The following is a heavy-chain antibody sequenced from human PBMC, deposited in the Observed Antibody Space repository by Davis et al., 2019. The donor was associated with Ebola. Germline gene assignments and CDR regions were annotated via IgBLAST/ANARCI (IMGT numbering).Heavy chain of an antibody. J-gene: IGHJ3*02. V-gene: IGHV1-8*01. CDR3: ARTSIVGTTTTASDI. D-gene: IGHD1-26*01. CDR2: MNPNSGNT. Sequence: AASVKVSCKASGYSFTSYDINWVRQASGQGLEWMGWMNPNSGNTGYAQKFQGRVTMTRNTSINTAYMELSSLRSEDTAVYFRARTSIVGTTTTASDIWGQGTLVTVSS. CDR1: GYSFTSYD.